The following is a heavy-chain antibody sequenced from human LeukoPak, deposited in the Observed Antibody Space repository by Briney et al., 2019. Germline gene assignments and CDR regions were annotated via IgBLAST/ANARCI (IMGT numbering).Heavy chain of an antibody. CDR2: IYYSGST. CDR1: GGSISSSNYY. D-gene: IGHD5-24*01. J-gene: IGHJ5*02. Sequence: SETLSLTCTVSGGSISSSNYYWGWIRQPPGKGLEWIGSIYYSGSTYYNPSLKSRVTISVDTSKNQFSLKLSSVTAADTAVYYCARDLRDGYNSNWFDPWGQGTLVTVSS. V-gene: IGHV4-39*07. CDR3: ARDLRDGYNSNWFDP.